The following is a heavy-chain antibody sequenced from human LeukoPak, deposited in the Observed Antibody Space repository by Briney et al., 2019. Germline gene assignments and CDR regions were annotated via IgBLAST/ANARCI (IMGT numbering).Heavy chain of an antibody. CDR1: GYTFTSYG. J-gene: IGHJ5*02. CDR2: ISAYNGNT. CDR3: ARAREGYRSSTSCPNWFDP. D-gene: IGHD2-2*01. Sequence: ASVKVSCKASGYTFTSYGISWVRQAPGQGLEWMGWISAYNGNTNYAQKLQGRVTMTTDTSTSTAYMELRSLRSDDTAVYYCARAREGYRSSTSCPNWFDPWGQGTLVTVSS. V-gene: IGHV1-18*04.